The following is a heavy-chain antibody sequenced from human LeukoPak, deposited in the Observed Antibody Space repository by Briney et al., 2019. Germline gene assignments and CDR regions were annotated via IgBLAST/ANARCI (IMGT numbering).Heavy chain of an antibody. D-gene: IGHD3-22*01. V-gene: IGHV4-34*01. CDR2: INHSGST. CDR3: ARGIIPSITMIVVVFDY. Sequence: SETLSLTCAVYGGSFSGYYWSWIRQPPGKGLEWIREINHSGSTNYNPSLKSRVTISVDTSKNQFSLKLSSVTAADTAVYYCARGIIPSITMIVVVFDYWGQGTLVTVSS. CDR1: GGSFSGYY. J-gene: IGHJ4*02.